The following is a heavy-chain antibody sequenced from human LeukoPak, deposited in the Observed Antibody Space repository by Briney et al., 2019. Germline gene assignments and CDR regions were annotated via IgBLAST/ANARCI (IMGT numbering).Heavy chain of an antibody. D-gene: IGHD5-18*01. V-gene: IGHV4-61*02. Sequence: SETLSLTCTVSGDSTSSGSYYWSWIRQPAGKGLEWIGRIYTTGSTNYNPSLRNRVTISVDTSKNQFSLKLSSVTAADTAVYYCVRPVRYSYGLVWGQGTLVTVSS. CDR1: GDSTSSGSYY. J-gene: IGHJ4*02. CDR3: VRPVRYSYGLV. CDR2: IYTTGST.